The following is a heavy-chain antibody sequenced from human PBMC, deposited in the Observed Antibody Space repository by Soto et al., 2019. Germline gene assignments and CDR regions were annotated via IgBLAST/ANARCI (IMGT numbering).Heavy chain of an antibody. CDR3: ASDYCSGGSCYESPWSYYYGMDV. CDR1: GGTFSSYA. D-gene: IGHD2-15*01. J-gene: IGHJ6*02. V-gene: IGHV1-69*13. Sequence: SVKVSCKASGGTFSSYAISWVRQAPGQGLEWMGGIIPIFGTANYAQKFQGRVTIIAGESTSTAYMELSSLRSEDTAVYYCASDYCSGGSCYESPWSYYYGMDVWGQGTTVTVSS. CDR2: IIPIFGTA.